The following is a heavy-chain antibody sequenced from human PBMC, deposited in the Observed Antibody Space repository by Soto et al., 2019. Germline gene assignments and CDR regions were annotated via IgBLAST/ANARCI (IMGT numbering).Heavy chain of an antibody. J-gene: IGHJ1*01. Sequence: GGSLRLSCAASGFTFSDYYMSWIRQAPGKGLEWVSYISNCGSTIYYADSVKGRFTISRDNAKSSLFLQMNSLRAEDTAVYYCARDHIAMVTDTPPGYFQLWGQGTLVTVSS. CDR1: GFTFSDYY. CDR2: ISNCGSTI. V-gene: IGHV3-11*01. CDR3: ARDHIAMVTDTPPGYFQL. D-gene: IGHD5-18*01.